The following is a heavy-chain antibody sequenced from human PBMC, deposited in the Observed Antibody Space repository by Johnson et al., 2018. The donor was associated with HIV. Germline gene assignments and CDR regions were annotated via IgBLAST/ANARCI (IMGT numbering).Heavy chain of an antibody. Sequence: VQLVESGGGLVPPGGSLRLSCAASGFTVSSNYMSWVRPAPGKGLEWVSVFYSGGGTYYAGSVKGRFTISRDNSKNTLYLQMNSLRAEDTAVYYCASSFDYGDAFDIWGQGTMVTVSS. CDR2: FYSGGGT. CDR1: GFTVSSNY. CDR3: ASSFDYGDAFDI. V-gene: IGHV3-66*01. J-gene: IGHJ3*02. D-gene: IGHD4-17*01.